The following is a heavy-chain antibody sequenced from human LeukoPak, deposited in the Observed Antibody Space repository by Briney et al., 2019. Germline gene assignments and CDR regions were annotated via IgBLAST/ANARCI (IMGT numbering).Heavy chain of an antibody. Sequence: GGSLRLSCAAFGFTFSNYNMHWVRQAPGQGLEWVASIKQDGSQKGYVDPVRGRFTISRDNAKNSVYLQMNSLRDEDTAVYYCATDRGFATFDHWGQGALVSVSS. CDR1: GFTFSNYN. J-gene: IGHJ4*02. CDR3: ATDRGFATFDH. V-gene: IGHV3-7*01. CDR2: IKQDGSQK. D-gene: IGHD6-25*01.